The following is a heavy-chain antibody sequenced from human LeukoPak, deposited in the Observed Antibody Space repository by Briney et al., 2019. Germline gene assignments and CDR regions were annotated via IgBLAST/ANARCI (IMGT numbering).Heavy chain of an antibody. J-gene: IGHJ6*02. Sequence: GASVKVSCKASGYTFTSYGISWVRQAPGQGLEWMGWISAYNGNTNYAQKLQGRVTMTTDTSTSTAYMELRSLRSDDTAVYYCAREVYGSGSYFSEGYYYYGMDVWGQGTAVTVS. CDR1: GYTFTSYG. V-gene: IGHV1-18*01. CDR3: AREVYGSGSYFSEGYYYYGMDV. D-gene: IGHD3-10*01. CDR2: ISAYNGNT.